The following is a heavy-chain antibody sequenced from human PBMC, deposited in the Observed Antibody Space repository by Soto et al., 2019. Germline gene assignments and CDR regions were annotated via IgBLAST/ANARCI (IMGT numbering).Heavy chain of an antibody. CDR1: GCSISGYD. Sequence: SETLSLTCTVSGCSISGYDWRWIRHPPGKGLEWIGYMYKTGSTVYNPSFKSRVTISVDTSKNQFSLKLNSVTAADTAVYYCARDLWGYCGTDCYPLDVWGQGTTIT. CDR2: MYKTGST. J-gene: IGHJ6*02. V-gene: IGHV4-59*01. D-gene: IGHD2-21*02. CDR3: ARDLWGYCGTDCYPLDV.